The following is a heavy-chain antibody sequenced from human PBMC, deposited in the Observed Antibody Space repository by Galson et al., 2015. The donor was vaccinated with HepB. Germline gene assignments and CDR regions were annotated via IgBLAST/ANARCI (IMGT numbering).Heavy chain of an antibody. CDR2: IRTKKEGETI. V-gene: IGHV3-15*01. Sequence: SLRLSCAASGFTFINYDFSWVRQAPGKGLEWVARIRTKKEGETIELATFAKGRFAISRDDSENTLYLQMSGLKAEDTAVYYCATYYYGINVWGQGTSVTVSS. CDR3: ATYYYGINV. CDR1: GFTFINYD. J-gene: IGHJ6*02.